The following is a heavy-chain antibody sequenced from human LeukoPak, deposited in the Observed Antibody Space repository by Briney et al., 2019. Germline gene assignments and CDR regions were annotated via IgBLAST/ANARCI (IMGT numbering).Heavy chain of an antibody. Sequence: GGSLRLSCAASGFTFSSYGMSWVRQAPGKGLEWVSTISGTGGSTYYADSVKGRFTISRDNSKNTLYLQMNSLRAEDTAVYYCAKDYYGRAARTFDYWGQGTLVTVSS. CDR2: ISGTGGST. D-gene: IGHD6-6*01. CDR1: GFTFSSYG. J-gene: IGHJ4*02. CDR3: AKDYYGRAARTFDY. V-gene: IGHV3-23*01.